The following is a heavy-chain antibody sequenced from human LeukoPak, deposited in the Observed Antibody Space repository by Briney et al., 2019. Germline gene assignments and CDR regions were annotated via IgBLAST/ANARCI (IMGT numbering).Heavy chain of an antibody. CDR1: GFTFSNYA. J-gene: IGHJ4*02. D-gene: IGHD3-22*01. Sequence: PGGSLRLSCAASGFTFSNYAMRWVRQAPGKGLEYVSAISSNEGSTYYAISVKGRFTISRDNSKNTLYLQMGSLRAEDMAVYYCARDTPSGYYFDYWGQGILVTVSS. CDR3: ARDTPSGYYFDY. V-gene: IGHV3-64*01. CDR2: ISSNEGST.